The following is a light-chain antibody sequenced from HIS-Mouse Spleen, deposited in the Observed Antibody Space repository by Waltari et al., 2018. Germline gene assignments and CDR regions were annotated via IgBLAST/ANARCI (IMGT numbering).Light chain of an antibody. V-gene: IGLV1-44*01. CDR3: AAWDDSLNGPV. CDR2: SNH. J-gene: IGLJ2*01. CDR1: SPNIGSNT. Sequence: QSVLTQPPSASGTPGQRVTISCSGSSPNIGSNTVNWYQQLPGTAPKLLIYSNHQRPSGVPDRFSGSKSGTSASLAISGLQSEDEADYYCAAWDDSLNGPVFGGGTKLTVL.